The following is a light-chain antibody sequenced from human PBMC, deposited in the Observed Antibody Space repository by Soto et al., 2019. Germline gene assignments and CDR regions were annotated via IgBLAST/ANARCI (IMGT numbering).Light chain of an antibody. CDR3: SSYTSSSTLYV. CDR2: DVS. Sequence: QSALTQPASVSGSPGQSITISRTGTSSDVGGYSYVSWYQQHPGKAPKLMIYDVSNRPSGVSNRFSGSKSGNTASLTISGLQAEDEADYYCSSYTSSSTLYVFGTGTKVTVL. J-gene: IGLJ1*01. CDR1: SSDVGGYSY. V-gene: IGLV2-14*01.